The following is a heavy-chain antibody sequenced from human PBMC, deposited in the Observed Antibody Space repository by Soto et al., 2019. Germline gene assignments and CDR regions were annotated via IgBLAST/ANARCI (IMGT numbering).Heavy chain of an antibody. J-gene: IGHJ4*01. V-gene: IGHV6-1*01. D-gene: IGHD1-26*01. CDR2: TYYRSKWYY. Sequence: QTLSLTCAITGASVSSNSAGWSWVRQSPSRGLEWLGRTYYRSKWYYEYAVSVRGRITINPDTSKNQYSLQLNSVTPEDTAVYFCSRGEQYSGRIFDYWGQGTLVTVSS. CDR3: SRGEQYSGRIFDY. CDR1: GASVSSNSAG.